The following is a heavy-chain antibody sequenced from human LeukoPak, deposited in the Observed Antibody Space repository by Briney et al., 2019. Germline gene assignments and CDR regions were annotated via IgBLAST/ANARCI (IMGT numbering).Heavy chain of an antibody. CDR1: RGTFSSYA. CDR3: ARETGYSGSLDY. CDR2: IIPIFGTA. V-gene: IGHV1-69*05. D-gene: IGHD1-26*01. Sequence: SVKVSCKASRGTFSSYAISWVRQAPGQGLEWMGGIIPIFGTANYAQKFQGRVTITTDESTSTAYMELSSLRSEDTAVYYCARETGYSGSLDYWGQGTLVTVSS. J-gene: IGHJ4*02.